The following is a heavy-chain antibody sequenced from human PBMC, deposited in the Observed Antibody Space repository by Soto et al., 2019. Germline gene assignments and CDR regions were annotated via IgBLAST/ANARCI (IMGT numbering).Heavy chain of an antibody. Sequence: TSETLSLTCAVYGGSFSGYYWSWIRQPPGKGLEWIGEINHSGSTNYNPSLKSRVTISVDTSKNQFSLKLSSVTAADTAVYYCARGRVTMVRGVVAQWGQGTLVTVSS. D-gene: IGHD3-10*01. CDR3: ARGRVTMVRGVVAQ. J-gene: IGHJ4*02. V-gene: IGHV4-34*01. CDR1: GGSFSGYY. CDR2: INHSGST.